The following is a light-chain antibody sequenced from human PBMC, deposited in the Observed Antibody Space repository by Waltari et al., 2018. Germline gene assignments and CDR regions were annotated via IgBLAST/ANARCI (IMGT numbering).Light chain of an antibody. CDR3: QKYDRLPAT. V-gene: IGKV3-20*01. J-gene: IGKJ1*01. Sequence: EIVLTQSPGTLSLSPGERATLSCRASQSVGRYLAWYQQKPGQAPRLLVYGASSRATGIPDRFSGSGSGTDFSLTISRLEPEDCAVYFCQKYDRLPATFGQGTKVEIK. CDR1: QSVGRY. CDR2: GAS.